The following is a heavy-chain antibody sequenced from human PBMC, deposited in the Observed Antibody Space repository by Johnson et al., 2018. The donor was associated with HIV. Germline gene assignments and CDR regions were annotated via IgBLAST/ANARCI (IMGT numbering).Heavy chain of an antibody. J-gene: IGHJ3*02. Sequence: HVQLVESGGGLVKPGGSLRLSCAASGFSFSDYYMTWIRQAPGQGLAWVSYISSSGSTIYYADSVTGRFTISRDNAKNSLYLQVNSLRAEDTAVYYCARDLGNWDSPRSAFDILGQGTMVTVSS. V-gene: IGHV3-11*04. CDR1: GFSFSDYY. CDR2: ISSSGSTI. D-gene: IGHD1/OR15-1a*01. CDR3: ARDLGNWDSPRSAFDI.